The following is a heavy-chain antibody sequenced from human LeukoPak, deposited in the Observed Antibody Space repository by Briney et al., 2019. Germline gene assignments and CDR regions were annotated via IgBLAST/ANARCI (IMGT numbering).Heavy chain of an antibody. CDR1: VYTFTNYY. V-gene: IGHV1-46*01. Sequence: ASVKVSFKASVYTFTNYYMHWVRQAPAQGLEWMGIINPSGGSTSYAQNVQGRVTMTRDMSTSTVYMELSSLRSEDTAVYYCARGGGGDAFDIWGQGTMVTVSS. CDR2: INPSGGST. J-gene: IGHJ3*02. D-gene: IGHD3-10*01. CDR3: ARGGGGDAFDI.